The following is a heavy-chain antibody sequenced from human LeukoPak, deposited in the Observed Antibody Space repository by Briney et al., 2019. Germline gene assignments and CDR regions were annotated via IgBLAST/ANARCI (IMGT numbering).Heavy chain of an antibody. CDR3: AKDSGDSYYYYYYYMDV. CDR1: GFTFSSNG. D-gene: IGHD5-18*01. CDR2: IQYDGSKK. V-gene: IGHV3-30*02. J-gene: IGHJ6*03. Sequence: PGGSLRLSCVASGFTFSSNGMHWVRQAPGKGLEWVTFIQYDGSKKYYADSVKGRFTISRDNSKNTLYLQMNSLRAEDTAVYYCAKDSGDSYYYYYYYMDVWGKGTTVTVSS.